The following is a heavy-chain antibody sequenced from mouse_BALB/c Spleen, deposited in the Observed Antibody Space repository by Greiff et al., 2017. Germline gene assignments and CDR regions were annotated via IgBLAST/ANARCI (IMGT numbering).Heavy chain of an antibody. CDR3: ASKIYDGYYD. J-gene: IGHJ2*01. D-gene: IGHD2-3*01. CDR2: ISYDGSN. CDR1: GYSITSGYY. Sequence: ESGPGLVKPSQSLSLTCSVTGYSITSGYYWNWIRQFPGNKLEWMGYISYDGSNNYNPSLKNRISITRDTSKNQFFLKLNSVTTEDTATYYCASKIYDGYYDWGQGTTLTVSS. V-gene: IGHV3-6*02.